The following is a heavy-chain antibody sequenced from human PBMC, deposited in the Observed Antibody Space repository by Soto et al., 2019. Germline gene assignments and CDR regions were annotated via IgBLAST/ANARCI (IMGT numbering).Heavy chain of an antibody. D-gene: IGHD3-16*02. CDR3: ARVPTYYPDSIRYQPFQP. J-gene: IGHJ5*02. Sequence: SETLSLTCTVSGASIISDGYYWTWIRQHPGKGLEWLGYIHYSGGATYSPSYNPSLKSRIAISVDTSKRLFSLKLTSVSAADTAVYYCARVPTYYPDSIRYQPFQPWGQGTLVTFSS. V-gene: IGHV4-31*03. CDR1: GASIISDGYY. CDR2: IHYSGGATYSP.